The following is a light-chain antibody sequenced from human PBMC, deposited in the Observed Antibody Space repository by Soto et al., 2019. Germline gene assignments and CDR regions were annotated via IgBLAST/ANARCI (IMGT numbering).Light chain of an antibody. CDR2: GAS. Sequence: EIVLTQSPGTLSLSPGERATLSCRASQSVSSSYVAWYQQKPGQSPRRLIYGASSRATGIPDRFSGSWSGTAFTHSISTLEPEDFAVYYCQQYGNSSPSTFGQGTKVEIK. CDR3: QQYGNSSPST. J-gene: IGKJ1*01. CDR1: QSVSSSY. V-gene: IGKV3-20*01.